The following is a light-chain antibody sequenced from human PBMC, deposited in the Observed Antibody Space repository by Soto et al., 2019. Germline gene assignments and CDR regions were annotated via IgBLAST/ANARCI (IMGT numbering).Light chain of an antibody. V-gene: IGKV3-11*01. CDR3: QQRSNWPIT. CDR1: ESVTNY. CDR2: DVS. Sequence: EIVLTQSPATLSLSPGERGTLSCRASESVTNYLAWYQQKPGQAPRLLVYDVSNRATGIPARFSGGGSGTDFTLTISNLEPEDFAVYYCQQRSNWPITFGQGTRLENK. J-gene: IGKJ5*01.